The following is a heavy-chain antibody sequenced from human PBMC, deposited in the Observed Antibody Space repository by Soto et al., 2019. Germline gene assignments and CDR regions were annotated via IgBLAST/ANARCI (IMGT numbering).Heavy chain of an antibody. D-gene: IGHD1-26*01. J-gene: IGHJ6*02. CDR1: GFAFRSYW. V-gene: IGHV3-74*01. CDR2: ISSDGSGT. Sequence: EVQLVESGGGLVQPGGSLRLSCAASGFAFRSYWMHWVRQSPGKGLVWVSRISSDGSGTNYADSVKGRFTISRDNAKNTVYLQMNSLRAADTAVYYCASSVVGTVVLPWGQGTTVSVSS. CDR3: ASSVVGTVVLP.